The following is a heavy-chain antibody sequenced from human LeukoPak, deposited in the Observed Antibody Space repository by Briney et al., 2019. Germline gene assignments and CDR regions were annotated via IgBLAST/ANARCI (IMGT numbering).Heavy chain of an antibody. CDR3: ARLESGVLRDPYYYDSTGYYYRGYFDS. J-gene: IGHJ4*02. V-gene: IGHV4-59*08. CDR1: GGSISSYY. Sequence: SETLSLTCTVSGGSISSYYWSWIRQSPGKGLEWIGYIYDSGSSKYNPPLKSRVTMSPDMSKNQFSLKLSSVTAADTAVYYWARLESGVLRDPYYYDSTGYYYRGYFDSWGQGTLVTVSS. CDR2: IYDSGSS. D-gene: IGHD3-22*01.